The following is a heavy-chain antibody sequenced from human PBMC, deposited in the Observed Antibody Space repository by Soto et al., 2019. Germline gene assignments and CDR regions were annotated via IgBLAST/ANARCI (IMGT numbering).Heavy chain of an antibody. Sequence: EMQLLESGGGLVQPRGSLRLSWAASGYTFSSFAMSWVRQAPGKGLDWVSAISGSGCSTYSADSVKGRFTISRDNSKNTLYLQMSSLRAEDTAVYYCARGFSAGNSSPPDFLGQGSLVTVSS. CDR3: ARGFSAGNSSPPDF. J-gene: IGHJ4*02. V-gene: IGHV3-23*01. D-gene: IGHD6-13*01. CDR1: GYTFSSFA. CDR2: ISGSGCST.